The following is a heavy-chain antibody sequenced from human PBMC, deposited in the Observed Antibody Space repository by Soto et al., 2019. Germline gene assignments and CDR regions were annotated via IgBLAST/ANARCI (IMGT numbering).Heavy chain of an antibody. D-gene: IGHD3-3*01. J-gene: IGHJ4*02. CDR3: ARNWYYDFWRGYQRGFDF. CDR2: LYHSGST. V-gene: IGHV4-38-2*01. CDR1: GYPISSGNY. Sequence: SETLSLTCAVFGYPISSGNYWGWIRQSPGGGLEWFSSLYHSGSTYYNQSLKSRVTISVDSSKNQFSLTLTSVTAADTAVYYCARNWYYDFWRGYQRGFDFWGQGTVVTVS.